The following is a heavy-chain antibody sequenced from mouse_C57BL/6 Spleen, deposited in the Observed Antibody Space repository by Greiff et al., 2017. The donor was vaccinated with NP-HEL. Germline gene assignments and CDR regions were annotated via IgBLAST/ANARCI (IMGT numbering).Heavy chain of an antibody. D-gene: IGHD2-4*01. V-gene: IGHV1-82*01. J-gene: IGHJ3*01. CDR2: IYPGDGDT. Sequence: VQLQQSGPELVKPGASVKISCKASGYAFSSSWMNWVKQRPGKGLEWIGRIYPGDGDTNYNGKFKGKATLTADKSSSTAYMQLSSLTSGDSAVYFCSRSGKAYDYKAYWGQRTLVTVSA. CDR3: SRSGKAYDYKAY. CDR1: GYAFSSSW.